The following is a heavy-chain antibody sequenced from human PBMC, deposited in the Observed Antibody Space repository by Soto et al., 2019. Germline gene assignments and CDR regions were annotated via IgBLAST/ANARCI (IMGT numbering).Heavy chain of an antibody. J-gene: IGHJ4*02. Sequence: QVQLVESGGGVVQPGRSLRLSCAASGFTFSSYGMHWVRRAPGKGLEWVAVIWYDGSKKYYADSVKGRFTISRDNSKNPLYLEMDSRGAEDTGVYCCARGFVARQDYGFWSGYSLGPNFGYWGQGTLVTVSS. D-gene: IGHD3-3*01. CDR3: ARGFVARQDYGFWSGYSLGPNFGY. CDR2: IWYDGSKK. CDR1: GFTFSSYG. V-gene: IGHV3-33*01.